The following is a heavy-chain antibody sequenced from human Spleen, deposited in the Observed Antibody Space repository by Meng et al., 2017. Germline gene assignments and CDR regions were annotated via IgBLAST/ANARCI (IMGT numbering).Heavy chain of an antibody. J-gene: IGHJ4*02. V-gene: IGHV3-30*04. D-gene: IGHD4-17*01. CDR3: ASTYGDYFGWYYFDY. CDR1: GFTFSSYA. Sequence: GGSLRLSCAASGFTFSSYAMHWVRQAPGKGLEWVAVISYDGSNKYYADSVKGRFTISRDNSKNTLYLQMNSLRAEDTAVYYCASTYGDYFGWYYFDYWGQGTLVTVSS. CDR2: ISYDGSNK.